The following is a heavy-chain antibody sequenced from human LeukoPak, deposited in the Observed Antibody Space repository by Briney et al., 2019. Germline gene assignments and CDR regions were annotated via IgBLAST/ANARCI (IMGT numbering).Heavy chain of an antibody. D-gene: IGHD6-13*01. CDR2: VYPADSDI. CDR3: AKSYSSSWYTLYFNY. Sequence: GESLRISCKASGYSFSTYWIGWVRQMPGKGLEWMGFVYPADSDITYSPSFQGQVTISADKSITTAYVQWGSLEASDTAMYYCAKSYSSSWYTLYFNYWGQGTLVTVSS. V-gene: IGHV5-51*01. J-gene: IGHJ4*02. CDR1: GYSFSTYW.